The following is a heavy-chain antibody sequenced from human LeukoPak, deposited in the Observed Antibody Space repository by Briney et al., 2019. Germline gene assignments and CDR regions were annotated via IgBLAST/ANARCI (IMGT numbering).Heavy chain of an antibody. Sequence: GASVKVSCKASGYIFTSYGISWVRQAPGQGLEGMGIINPSGGSTSYAQKFQGRVTMTRDMSTSTVYMELSSLRSEDTAVYYCARVGYGYDYWGQGTLVTVSS. D-gene: IGHD5-18*01. J-gene: IGHJ4*02. CDR3: ARVGYGYDY. CDR1: GYIFTSYG. CDR2: INPSGGST. V-gene: IGHV1-46*01.